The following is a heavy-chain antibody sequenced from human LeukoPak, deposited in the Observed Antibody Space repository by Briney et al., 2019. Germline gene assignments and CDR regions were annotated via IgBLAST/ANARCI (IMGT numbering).Heavy chain of an antibody. V-gene: IGHV3-9*01. J-gene: IGHJ6*03. D-gene: IGHD6-6*01. CDR2: ISWNSGSI. CDR1: GFTFDDYA. Sequence: PGGSLRLSCAASGFTFDDYAMHWVRQDPGKGLEWVSGISWNSGSIGYADSVKGRFTISRDNAKNSLYLQMNSLRAEDTALYYCAKDPYSRSPYTYMDVWGKGTTVTVSS. CDR3: AKDPYSRSPYTYMDV.